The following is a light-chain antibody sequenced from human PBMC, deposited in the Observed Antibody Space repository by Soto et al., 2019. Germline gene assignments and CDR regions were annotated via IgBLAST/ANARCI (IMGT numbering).Light chain of an antibody. J-gene: IGLJ1*01. CDR2: GNS. CDR1: SSNIGAGYD. CDR3: QSYDSSLSGRFYV. Sequence: QLVLTQPPSVSGAPGQRVTISCTGSSSNIGAGYDVHWYQQLPGTAPKLLIYGNSNRPSGVPDRFSGSKSGTSASLAITGLQAEDEADYYCQSYDSSLSGRFYVFGTGTKLTVL. V-gene: IGLV1-40*01.